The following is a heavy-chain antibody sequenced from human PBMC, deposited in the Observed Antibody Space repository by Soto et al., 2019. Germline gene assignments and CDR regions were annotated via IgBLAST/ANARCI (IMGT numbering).Heavy chain of an antibody. D-gene: IGHD6-19*01. CDR2: ISGSGGST. CDR1: GFTFSSYA. J-gene: IGHJ4*02. V-gene: IGHV3-23*01. Sequence: GGSLRLSCAASGFTFSSYAMSWVRQAPGKGLEWVSAISGSGGSTYYADSVKGRFTVSRDNSKNTLYLQMNSLRAEDTAVYYCAKDRVAGLYYFDYWGQGTLVTVSS. CDR3: AKDRVAGLYYFDY.